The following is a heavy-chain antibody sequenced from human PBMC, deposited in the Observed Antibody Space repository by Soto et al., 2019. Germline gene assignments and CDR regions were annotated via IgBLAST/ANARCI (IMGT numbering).Heavy chain of an antibody. CDR1: GCSISSTSYY. CDR2: IYYSGST. CDR3: ARRRGDTAMVSDYYGMDV. D-gene: IGHD5-18*01. Sequence: PPEALSLTCTVSGCSISSTSYYWGWIRQPRGNGLEWIGSIYYSGSTYYNPSLKSRVTISVDTSKNQFSLKLSSVTAADTAVYYCARRRGDTAMVSDYYGMDVWGQGTTVTVSS. J-gene: IGHJ6*02. V-gene: IGHV4-39*01.